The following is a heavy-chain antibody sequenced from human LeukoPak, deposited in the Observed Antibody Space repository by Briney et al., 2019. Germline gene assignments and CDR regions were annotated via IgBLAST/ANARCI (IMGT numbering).Heavy chain of an antibody. Sequence: GGSLRLSCAASGFTFSSYSMSWVRQAPGKGLEWVSSISVSGSYIYYADSLKGRFTISRDNSKNSLYLQMNSLRAEDTAVYYCARDGNYHAPSYYYYGMDVWGQGTTVTVSS. CDR1: GFTFSSYS. J-gene: IGHJ6*02. CDR2: ISVSGSYI. D-gene: IGHD5-24*01. CDR3: ARDGNYHAPSYYYYGMDV. V-gene: IGHV3-21*01.